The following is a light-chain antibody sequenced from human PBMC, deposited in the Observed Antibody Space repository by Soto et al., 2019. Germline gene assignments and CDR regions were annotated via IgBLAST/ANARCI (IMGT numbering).Light chain of an antibody. V-gene: IGKV1-39*01. Sequence: DIQMTQSPSSLSASVGDRVTITCRASQSISSYLNWYQQKPGKAPKLLIYTASSLQSGVPSRFSGSGSGTDFTLTISSLQPEDFATYFCQQSSSTPFGPGTKVDIK. CDR3: QQSSSTP. J-gene: IGKJ3*01. CDR1: QSISSY. CDR2: TAS.